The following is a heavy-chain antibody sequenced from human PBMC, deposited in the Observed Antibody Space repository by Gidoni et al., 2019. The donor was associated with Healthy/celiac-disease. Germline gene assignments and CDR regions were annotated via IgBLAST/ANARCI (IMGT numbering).Heavy chain of an antibody. D-gene: IGHD4-4*01. CDR1: GGSFSGYY. J-gene: IGHJ6*02. Sequence: QVQLQQWGAGLLKPSETLSLTCAVYGGSFSGYYWSWIRQPPGKGLEWIGEINHSGSTNYNPSLKSRVTISVDTSKNQFSLKLSSVTAADTAVYYCARGRVKSYYYYYGMDVWGQGTTVTVSS. CDR3: ARGRVKSYYYYYGMDV. V-gene: IGHV4-34*01. CDR2: INHSGST.